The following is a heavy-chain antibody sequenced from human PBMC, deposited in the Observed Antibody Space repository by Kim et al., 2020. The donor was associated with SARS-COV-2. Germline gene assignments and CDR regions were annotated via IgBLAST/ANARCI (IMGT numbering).Heavy chain of an antibody. V-gene: IGHV3-43*01. D-gene: IGHD4-17*01. Sequence: GGSLRLSCAASGFTFDDYTRHWVRQAPGKGLEWVSLNSWDGGSTYYADSVKGRFTISRDNSKNSLYLQMNSLRTEDTPLDYCAKAFDYGDYGPFDYWGQGTLVTVSS. CDR3: AKAFDYGDYGPFDY. CDR1: GFTFDDYT. J-gene: IGHJ4*02. CDR2: NSWDGGST.